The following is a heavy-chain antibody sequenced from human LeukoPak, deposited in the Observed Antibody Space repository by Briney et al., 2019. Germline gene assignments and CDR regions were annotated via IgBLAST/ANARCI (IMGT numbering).Heavy chain of an antibody. CDR1: GFTFSSYA. V-gene: IGHV3-30*01. J-gene: IGHJ4*02. D-gene: IGHD3-22*01. CDR2: ISYDGSNK. CDR3: AREVSGEPDYYDSSGYYYGYFDY. Sequence: TGRSLRLSCAASGFTFSSYAMHWVRQTPGKGLERVAVISYDGSNKYYADSVKGRFTISRDNSKNTLYLQMNSLRAEDTAVYYCAREVSGEPDYYDSSGYYYGYFDYWGQGTLVTVSS.